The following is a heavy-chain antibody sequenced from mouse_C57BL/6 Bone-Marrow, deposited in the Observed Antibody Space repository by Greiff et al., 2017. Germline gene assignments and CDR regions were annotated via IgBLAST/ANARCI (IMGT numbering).Heavy chain of an antibody. V-gene: IGHV1-64*01. CDR2: IHPNSGST. CDR1: GYTFTSYW. CDR3: ASGNSPWYFDV. J-gene: IGHJ1*03. D-gene: IGHD4-1*01. Sequence: QVQLQQPGAELVKPGASVKLSCKASGYTFTSYWMHWVKQRPGQGLEWIGMIHPNSGSTNYNEKFKSKATLTVDKSSSTAYLQLSSLPSEDTAVYYCASGNSPWYFDVWGTGTTVTVSS.